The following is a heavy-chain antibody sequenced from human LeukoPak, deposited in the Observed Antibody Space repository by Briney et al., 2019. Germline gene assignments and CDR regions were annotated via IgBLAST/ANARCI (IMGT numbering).Heavy chain of an antibody. CDR1: GGSFSGYY. V-gene: IGHV4-34*01. D-gene: IGHD1-7*01. Sequence: PSETLPLTCAVYGGSFSGYYWSWIRQPPGKGLEWIGEINHSGSTNYNPSLKSRVTISVDTSKDQFSLKLSSVTAADTAVYYCARGFTELASWGQGTTVTVSS. J-gene: IGHJ6*02. CDR3: ARGFTELAS. CDR2: INHSGST.